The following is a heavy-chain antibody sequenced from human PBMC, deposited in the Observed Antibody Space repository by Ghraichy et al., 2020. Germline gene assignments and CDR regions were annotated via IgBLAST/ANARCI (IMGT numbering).Heavy chain of an antibody. V-gene: IGHV5-51*01. CDR1: GYSFTSYW. CDR3: ARELYYDSSGLEAFDI. D-gene: IGHD3-22*01. J-gene: IGHJ3*02. CDR2: IYPGDSDT. Sequence: GESLNISCKGSGYSFTSYWIGWVRQMPGKGLEWMGIIYPGDSDTRYSPSFQGQVTISADKSISTAYLQWSSLKASDTAMYYCARELYYDSSGLEAFDIWGQGTMVTVSS.